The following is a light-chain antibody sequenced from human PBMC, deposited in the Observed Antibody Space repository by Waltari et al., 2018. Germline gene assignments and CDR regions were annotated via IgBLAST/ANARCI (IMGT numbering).Light chain of an antibody. CDR2: WAS. CDR1: QTILYGFNNKNY. J-gene: IGKJ1*01. V-gene: IGKV4-1*01. CDR3: QQYFDPLTWT. Sequence: DIVMTQSPASLAVSLGERDTINCKSSQTILYGFNNKNYLAWYQQKPGQPPKLLIYWASTRQSGVPDRFSGSGSGTDFTLTISSLQAEDVAVYYCQQYFDPLTWTFGQGTKVEIK.